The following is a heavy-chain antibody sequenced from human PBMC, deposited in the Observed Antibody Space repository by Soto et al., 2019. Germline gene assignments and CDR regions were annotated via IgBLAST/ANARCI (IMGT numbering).Heavy chain of an antibody. D-gene: IGHD5-12*01. Sequence: QVQLVQSGAEVKKPGSSVKVSCKASGVTFSRQDMRWVRQAPGQGLEWMGGIIPIFGTPQYAEKFQDRVTITADESTSTAYMELSILKSEDTAVYYCAKTEGRDGYSFDYWGQGTLVTVSA. CDR2: IIPIFGTP. CDR3: AKTEGRDGYSFDY. V-gene: IGHV1-69*01. CDR1: GVTFSRQD. J-gene: IGHJ4*02.